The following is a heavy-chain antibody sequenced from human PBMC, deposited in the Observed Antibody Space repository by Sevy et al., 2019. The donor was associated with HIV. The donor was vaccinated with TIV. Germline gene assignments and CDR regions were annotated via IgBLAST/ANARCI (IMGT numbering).Heavy chain of an antibody. J-gene: IGHJ5*02. CDR3: ARDMYSSSWHNWFDP. CDR2: IIPIFGTA. CDR1: GGTFSSYA. Sequence: VKVSCKASGGTFSSYAISRVRQAPGQGLEWMGGIIPIFGTANYAQKFQGRVTITADESTSTAYMELSSLRSEDTAVYYCARDMYSSSWHNWFDPWGQGTLVTVSS. D-gene: IGHD6-13*01. V-gene: IGHV1-69*13.